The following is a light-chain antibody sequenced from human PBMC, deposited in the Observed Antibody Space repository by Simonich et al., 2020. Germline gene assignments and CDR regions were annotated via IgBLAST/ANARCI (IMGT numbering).Light chain of an antibody. CDR1: SSDVGSYNL. CDR2: EGS. Sequence: QSALTQPASVSGSPGQSITISCTGTSSDVGSYNLVSWYQQPPGKAPKLMLYEGSKRPSGVSNRFSGSKSGNTASLTISGLQAEDEADYYCCSYAGSSTFAVFGGGTQLTVL. J-gene: IGLJ7*01. CDR3: CSYAGSSTFAV. V-gene: IGLV2-23*01.